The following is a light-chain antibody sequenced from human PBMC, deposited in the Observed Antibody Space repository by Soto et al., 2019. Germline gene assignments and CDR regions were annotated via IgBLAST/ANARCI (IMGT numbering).Light chain of an antibody. V-gene: IGLV2-14*03. J-gene: IGLJ2*01. Sequence: QSALSQPASMSGSPGQSITISCTGTSRDVGGYNYVSWYRQYPGKAPKLIIYDVNNRPSEVSNRFSGSKSGNTASLTISGLQAEDEADYYCSSHSSSSTLVVFGGVTQLTVL. CDR3: SSHSSSSTLVV. CDR2: DVN. CDR1: SRDVGGYNY.